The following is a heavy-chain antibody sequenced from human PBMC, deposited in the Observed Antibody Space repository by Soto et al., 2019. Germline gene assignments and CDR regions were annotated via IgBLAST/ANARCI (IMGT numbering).Heavy chain of an antibody. CDR2: INQDGSDT. V-gene: IGHV3-7*01. D-gene: IGHD3-10*01. CDR1: GLMFSNHW. Sequence: EVQVVESGGGLVQPGGSLRLSCAASGLMFSNHWMTWVRQVPGKGLEWVANINQDGSDTYYVDSVKGRFTISRDNADNSLFLKMNSLRVEDTALYYCARSWRRTLDPWGQGTLVTVSS. CDR3: ARSWRRTLDP. J-gene: IGHJ5*02.